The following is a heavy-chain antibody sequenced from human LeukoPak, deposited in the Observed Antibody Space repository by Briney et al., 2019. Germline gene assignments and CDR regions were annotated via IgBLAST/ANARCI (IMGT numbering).Heavy chain of an antibody. J-gene: IGHJ5*02. Sequence: ASVKVSCKASGGTFSNYAISWVRQAPGQGLEWMGRIIPIFGTANYAQKFQGRVTITTDESTSTAYMELSSLRSEDTAVYYCATHKSSSWRNNWFDPWGQGTLVTVSS. CDR3: ATHKSSSWRNNWFDP. CDR1: GGTFSNYA. V-gene: IGHV1-69*05. CDR2: IIPIFGTA. D-gene: IGHD6-13*01.